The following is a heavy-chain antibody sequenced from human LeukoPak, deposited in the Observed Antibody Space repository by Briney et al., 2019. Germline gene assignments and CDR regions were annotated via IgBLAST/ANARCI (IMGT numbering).Heavy chain of an antibody. CDR3: AKELGTTAAWYYFQH. D-gene: IGHD6-13*01. J-gene: IGHJ4*02. CDR2: IWSDGSNK. Sequence: PGGSLRLSCAASGFTFSNYGMHWVRQAPGKGLEWVAVIWSDGSNKYSADSVKGRFTISRDNSKNTLYLQMNSLRAEDTAVYYCAKELGTTAAWYYFQHWGQGTLVTVSS. CDR1: GFTFSNYG. V-gene: IGHV3-33*06.